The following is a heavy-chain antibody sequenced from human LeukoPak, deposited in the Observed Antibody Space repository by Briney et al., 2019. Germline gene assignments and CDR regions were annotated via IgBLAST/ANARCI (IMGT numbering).Heavy chain of an antibody. J-gene: IGHJ1*01. CDR3: AREYSASEH. D-gene: IGHD5-12*01. V-gene: IGHV1-2*02. CDR2: IDPYTGNT. Sequence: ASVKVSCKASGYNFVGYYLHWVRQAPGQGLEWMAWIDPYTGNTHYAQKFQGRITVTRDTSLSTTYMELNWLTSDDTALYYCAREYSASEHWGQGALVTVSS. CDR1: GYNFVGYY.